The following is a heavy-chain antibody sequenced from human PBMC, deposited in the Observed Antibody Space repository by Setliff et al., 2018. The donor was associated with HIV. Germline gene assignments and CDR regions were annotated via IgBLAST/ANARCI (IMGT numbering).Heavy chain of an antibody. V-gene: IGHV3-21*06. J-gene: IGHJ4*02. CDR1: GFTFSAYS. CDR3: LRGGSFGDIPNC. Sequence: LRLSCAASGFTFSAYSMNWVRQVPGKGLEWVSCISTSGNFIYYADSVKGRFTVSRDNAKNSLYLQMNSLRAGDTAVYYCLRGGSFGDIPNCWGQGALVTVS. D-gene: IGHD4-17*01. CDR2: ISTSGNFI.